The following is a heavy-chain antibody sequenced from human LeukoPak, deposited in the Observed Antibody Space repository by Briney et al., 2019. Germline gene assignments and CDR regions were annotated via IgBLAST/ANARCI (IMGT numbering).Heavy chain of an antibody. CDR2: ISGSGSTI. V-gene: IGHV3-48*03. CDR3: AKGRWDIVATTFDY. Sequence: GGSLRLSCAASGFTFSSYEMNWVRQAPGKGLEWVSYISGSGSTIYYADSVQGRFTISRDNAKNSLYLQMNSLRAEDTAVYYCAKGRWDIVATTFDYWGQGTLVTVSS. J-gene: IGHJ4*02. CDR1: GFTFSSYE. D-gene: IGHD5-12*01.